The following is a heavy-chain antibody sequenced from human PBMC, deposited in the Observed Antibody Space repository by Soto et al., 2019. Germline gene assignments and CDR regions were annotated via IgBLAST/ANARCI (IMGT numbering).Heavy chain of an antibody. CDR3: ARRDSSGYYYL. J-gene: IGHJ5*02. V-gene: IGHV4-31*11. Sequence: TLSLTCAVYGGSFSGYYWSWIRQHPGKGLEWIGYIYYSGSTYYNPSLKSRVTISVDTSKNQFSLKLSSVTAADTAVYYCARRDSSGYYYLWGQGTLVTVSS. D-gene: IGHD3-22*01. CDR2: IYYSGST. CDR1: GGSFSGYY.